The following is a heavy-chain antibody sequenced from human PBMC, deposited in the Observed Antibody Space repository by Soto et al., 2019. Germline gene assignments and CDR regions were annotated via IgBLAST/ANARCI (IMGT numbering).Heavy chain of an antibody. V-gene: IGHV3-30*03. Sequence: GGSLRLSCAASGFTFSSYGMHWVRQAPGKGLEWVAVISYDGSNKYYADSVKGRFTISRDNSKNTLYLQMNSLRAEDTAVYYCASGHSVVVTAAVDYWGQGTLVTVSS. D-gene: IGHD2-21*02. CDR1: GFTFSSYG. CDR2: ISYDGSNK. J-gene: IGHJ4*02. CDR3: ASGHSVVVTAAVDY.